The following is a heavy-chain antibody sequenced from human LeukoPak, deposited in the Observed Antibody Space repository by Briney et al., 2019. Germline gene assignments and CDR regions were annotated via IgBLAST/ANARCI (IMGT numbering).Heavy chain of an antibody. CDR3: ARGKAREYSSSWPFYYYYYYMDV. Sequence: SETLSLTCAVYGGSFSDYYWSWIRQSPGKGLEWIGEIHHSGTTNYNPSLKSRVTLSVDTSKHHFSLKVSSVTAADTAVYYCARGKAREYSSSWPFYYYYYYMDVWGKGTTVTVSS. D-gene: IGHD6-13*01. CDR1: GGSFSDYY. V-gene: IGHV4-34*01. CDR2: IHHSGTT. J-gene: IGHJ6*03.